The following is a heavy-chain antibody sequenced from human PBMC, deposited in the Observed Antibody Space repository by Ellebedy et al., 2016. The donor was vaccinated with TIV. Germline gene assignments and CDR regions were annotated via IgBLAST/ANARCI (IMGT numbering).Heavy chain of an antibody. V-gene: IGHV6-1*01. CDR3: ARRGATVSAFDI. J-gene: IGHJ3*02. CDR1: GDSVSSNIG. CDR2: TYYTSKWNN. D-gene: IGHD1-26*01. Sequence: SQTLSLTCAISGDSVSSNIGWNWIRQSPSRGLEWLGRTYYTSKWNNDYAVSVKSRITIDPDTSKNQFSLQLNSVTPEDTAVYYCARRGATVSAFDIWGQGTMVTVSS.